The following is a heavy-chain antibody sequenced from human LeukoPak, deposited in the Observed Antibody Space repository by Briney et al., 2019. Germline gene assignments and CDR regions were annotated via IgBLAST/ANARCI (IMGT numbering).Heavy chain of an antibody. Sequence: ASVKVSCKASGYTFTSYGISWVRQAPGQGLEWMGWISAYNGNTNYAQKLQGRVTMTTDTSTSTAYMELRSLRSDDTAVYYCAREDYDILTGYSSDAFDIWAKGQWSPSLQ. V-gene: IGHV1-18*01. D-gene: IGHD3-9*01. CDR1: GYTFTSYG. J-gene: IGHJ3*02. CDR2: ISAYNGNT. CDR3: AREDYDILTGYSSDAFDI.